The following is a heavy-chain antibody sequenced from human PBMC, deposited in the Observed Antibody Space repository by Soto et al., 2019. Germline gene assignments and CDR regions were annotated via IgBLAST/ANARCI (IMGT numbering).Heavy chain of an antibody. CDR1: VGTFSSYA. CDR2: LLPIFGTA. V-gene: IGHV1-69*12. D-gene: IGHD1-20*01. CDR3: ARGQNLTRSYSWYYSGMDV. J-gene: IGHJ6*02. Sequence: QVQLVQSGAEVKKPGSSVKVACKASVGTFSSYAISWVRQSPGQGLEWVGGLLPIFGTANYAQKFQGRVTLTADESKSTAYMELSSLRSEDTAVYYCARGQNLTRSYSWYYSGMDVWGQGTTVTVSS.